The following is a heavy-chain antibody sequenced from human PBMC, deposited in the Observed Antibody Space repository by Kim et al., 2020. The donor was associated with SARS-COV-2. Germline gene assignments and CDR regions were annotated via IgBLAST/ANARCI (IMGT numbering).Heavy chain of an antibody. CDR1: GYTFTSYY. J-gene: IGHJ6*02. Sequence: ASVKVSCKASGYTFTSYYMHWVRQAPGQGLEWMGIINPSGGSTSYAQKFQGRVTMTRDTSTSTVYMELSSLRSEDTAVYYCARDPAAGTNYYYGMDVWGQGTTVTVSS. V-gene: IGHV1-46*01. CDR3: ARDPAAGTNYYYGMDV. D-gene: IGHD6-13*01. CDR2: INPSGGST.